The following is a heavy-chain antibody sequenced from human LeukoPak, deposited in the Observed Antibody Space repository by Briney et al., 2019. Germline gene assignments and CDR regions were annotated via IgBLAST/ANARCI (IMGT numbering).Heavy chain of an antibody. D-gene: IGHD3-3*01. CDR3: ARLYYDFWSGYYGSATDLNWFHP. Sequence: GGSLRLSCAASGFTFSSYWMSWVRQAPGKGLEWVANIKQDGSEKYYVDSVKGRFTISRDNAKNSLYLQMNSLRAEDTAVYYCARLYYDFWSGYYGSATDLNWFHPWGQGTLVTVSS. CDR2: IKQDGSEK. CDR1: GFTFSSYW. J-gene: IGHJ5*02. V-gene: IGHV3-7*01.